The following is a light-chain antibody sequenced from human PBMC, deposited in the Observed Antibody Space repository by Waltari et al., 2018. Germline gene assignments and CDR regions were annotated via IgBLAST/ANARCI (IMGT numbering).Light chain of an antibody. CDR2: KDY. J-gene: IGLJ3*02. CDR1: SSDVGRYHF. CDR3: ATWDDSLNGWV. Sequence: QSALTQPPSVSGSPGQSVTISCTGTSSDVGRYHFFPWYQQHPDKAPKPIVYKDYERPSGVPDRFSASKSGTSASLAISGLRSDDEADYYCATWDDSLNGWVFGGGTKLTVL. V-gene: IGLV2-11*01.